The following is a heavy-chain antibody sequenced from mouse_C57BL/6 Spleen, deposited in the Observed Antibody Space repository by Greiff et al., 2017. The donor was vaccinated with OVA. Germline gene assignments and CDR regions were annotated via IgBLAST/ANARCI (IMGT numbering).Heavy chain of an antibody. V-gene: IGHV5-4*01. J-gene: IGHJ2*01. Sequence: DVKLVESGGGLVKPGGSLKLSCAASGFTFSSYAMSWVRQTPEKRLEWVATISDGGSYTYYPDNVKGRFTISRDNAKNNLYLQMSHLKSEDTAMYYCARERIGSSYNYFDYWGQGTTLTVSS. CDR2: ISDGGSYT. D-gene: IGHD1-1*01. CDR1: GFTFSSYA. CDR3: ARERIGSSYNYFDY.